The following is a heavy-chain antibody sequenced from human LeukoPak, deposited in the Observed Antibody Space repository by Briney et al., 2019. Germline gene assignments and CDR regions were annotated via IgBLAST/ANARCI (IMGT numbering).Heavy chain of an antibody. CDR1: GYGFSSYW. D-gene: IGHD4-23*01. CDR3: ARHTTVGGSLRFAY. V-gene: IGHV5-51*01. CDR2: ICPGDSDT. J-gene: IGHJ4*02. Sequence: GESLKISCKGSGYGFSSYWIGWVRQMPGKGMEYMGIICPGDSDTRYSQSFQGQVTISDDKSITTAYLQWSSLKASDTAMYYCARHTTVGGSLRFAYWGQGTLVSVSS.